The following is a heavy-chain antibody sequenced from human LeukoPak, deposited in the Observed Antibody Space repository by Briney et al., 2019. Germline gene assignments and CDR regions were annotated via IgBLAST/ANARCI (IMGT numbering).Heavy chain of an antibody. CDR3: ARLPYDYVWGSYRPVAFDI. CDR2: INHSGST. CDR1: GGSFSGYY. Sequence: SGTLSLTCAVYGGSFSGYYWSWIRQPPGKGLEWIGEINHSGSTNYNPSLKSRVTISVDTSKNQFSLKLSSVTAADTAVYYCARLPYDYVWGSYRPVAFDIWGQGTMVTVSS. J-gene: IGHJ3*02. V-gene: IGHV4-34*01. D-gene: IGHD3-16*02.